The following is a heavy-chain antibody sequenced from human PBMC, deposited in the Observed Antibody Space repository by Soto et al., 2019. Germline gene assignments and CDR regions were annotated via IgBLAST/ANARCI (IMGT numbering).Heavy chain of an antibody. CDR2: IIPIFGTA. Sequence: QVQLVQSGAEVKKPGSSVKVSCKASGGTFSSYAISWVRQAPGQGLEWMGGIIPIFGTANYAQKFQGRVTITADESTSTAYLELSSLRSEDTAVYYCARESSRGYYGSGSYRITAFDIWGQGTMVTVSS. V-gene: IGHV1-69*01. J-gene: IGHJ3*02. CDR1: GGTFSSYA. CDR3: ARESSRGYYGSGSYRITAFDI. D-gene: IGHD3-10*01.